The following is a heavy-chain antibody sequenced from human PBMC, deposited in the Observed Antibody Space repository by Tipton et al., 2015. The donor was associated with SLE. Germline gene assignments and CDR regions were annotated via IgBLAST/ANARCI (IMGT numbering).Heavy chain of an antibody. CDR1: GFTFSSYA. Sequence: SLRLSCAASGFTFSSYAMHWVRQAPGKGLEWVAVISYDGSNKYYADSVKGRFTISRDNSKNTLYLQMNSLRAEDTAVYYCARVGITIFGVVNYYYYSGMDVWGQGTTVTVSS. CDR3: ARVGITIFGVVNYYYYSGMDV. J-gene: IGHJ6*02. CDR2: ISYDGSNK. V-gene: IGHV3-30*04. D-gene: IGHD3-3*01.